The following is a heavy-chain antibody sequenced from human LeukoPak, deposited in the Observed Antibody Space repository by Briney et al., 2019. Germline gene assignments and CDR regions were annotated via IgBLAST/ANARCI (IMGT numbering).Heavy chain of an antibody. CDR2: IYHSGST. J-gene: IGHJ4*02. D-gene: IGHD4-17*01. Sequence: SETLSLTCAVSGGSISSGGYSWSWIRQPPGKGLEWIGYIYHSGSTYYNPSLKSRVTISVDRSKNQFSLKLSSVTAADTAVYYCARDRHYGDYPYYFDYWGQGTLVTVSS. V-gene: IGHV4-30-2*01. CDR1: GGSISSGGYS. CDR3: ARDRHYGDYPYYFDY.